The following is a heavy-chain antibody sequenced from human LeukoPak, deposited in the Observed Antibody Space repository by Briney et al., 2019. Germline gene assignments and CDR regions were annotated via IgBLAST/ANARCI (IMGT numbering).Heavy chain of an antibody. CDR2: ISSSSSYI. J-gene: IGHJ4*02. D-gene: IGHD6-13*01. CDR3: ARDTDSSSWFSNFDY. CDR1: GFTFSSYS. Sequence: GGSLRLSCAASGFTFSSYSMNWVRQAPGKGLEWVSSISSSSSYIYYADSVKGRFTISRDNAKNSLYLQMNSLRAEDTAVYYCARDTDSSSWFSNFDYWGQGTLVTVSS. V-gene: IGHV3-21*01.